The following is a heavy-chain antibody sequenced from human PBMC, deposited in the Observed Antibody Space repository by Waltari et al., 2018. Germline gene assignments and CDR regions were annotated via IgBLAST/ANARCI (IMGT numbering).Heavy chain of an antibody. Sequence: QVQLVQSGAEVKKPGSSVKVSCKASGVTFSSYAISWVRQDPGQGLEWMGGIIPIFGTANYAQKFQGRVTITADESTSTAYMELSSLRSEDTAVYYCARPLPGGRAAIAGMDVWGQGTTVTFSS. CDR2: IIPIFGTA. CDR1: GVTFSSYA. J-gene: IGHJ6*02. D-gene: IGHD2-2*02. V-gene: IGHV1-69*13. CDR3: ARPLPGGRAAIAGMDV.